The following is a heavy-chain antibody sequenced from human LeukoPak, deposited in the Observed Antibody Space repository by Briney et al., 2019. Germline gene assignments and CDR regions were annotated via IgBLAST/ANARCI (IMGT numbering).Heavy chain of an antibody. Sequence: PSETLSLTCTVSGGSISSYYWSWIRQPAGKGLEWIGRIYTSGSTNYNPSLKSRVTMSVDTSKNQFSLKLSSVTAADTAVYYCARGRRRGVGASDFWYFDLWGRGTLVTVSS. J-gene: IGHJ2*01. V-gene: IGHV4-4*07. CDR1: GGSISSYY. CDR2: IYTSGST. D-gene: IGHD1-26*01. CDR3: ARGRRRGVGASDFWYFDL.